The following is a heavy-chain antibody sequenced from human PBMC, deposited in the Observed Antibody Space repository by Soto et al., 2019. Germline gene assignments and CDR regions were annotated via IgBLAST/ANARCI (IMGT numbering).Heavy chain of an antibody. CDR3: ARAAAARLPNFHY. J-gene: IGHJ4*02. CDR1: GGSISSYY. D-gene: IGHD2-2*01. CDR2: IYYSGST. Sequence: SETLSLTCTVSGGSISSYYWSWIRQPPGKGLEWIGYIYYSGSTNYNPSLKSRVTISVDTSKNQFSLKLSSVTAADTAVYYCARAAAARLPNFHYWGQGTLVTVS. V-gene: IGHV4-59*01.